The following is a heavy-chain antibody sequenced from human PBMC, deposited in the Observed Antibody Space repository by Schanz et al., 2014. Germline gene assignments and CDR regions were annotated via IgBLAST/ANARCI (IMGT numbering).Heavy chain of an antibody. D-gene: IGHD6-6*01. CDR3: ARLATSKSRLGDAVDI. J-gene: IGHJ3*02. V-gene: IGHV3-30*03. CDR1: GFTFTGHW. Sequence: VQLVESGGGLVQPGGSLRLSCAASGFTFTGHWMSWVRQAPGKGLEWVALISYDGNNKYYADSVKGRFTISRDNSKNTLYLRMISLRAEDTAVYYCARLATSKSRLGDAVDIWGQGTMVTVSS. CDR2: ISYDGNNK.